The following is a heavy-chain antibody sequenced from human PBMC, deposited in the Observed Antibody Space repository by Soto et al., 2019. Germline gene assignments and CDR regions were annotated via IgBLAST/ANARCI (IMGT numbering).Heavy chain of an antibody. D-gene: IGHD1-1*01. V-gene: IGHV3-21*01. Sequence: PGGSLRLSCAASGFHFSSYTMNWVRQAPGKGLEWVSSISSSGDYIYYADSVKGRFTISRDNAKNSLYLQMSSLRAGDTAMFYCARGDAYNSFAYWGQGALVTVSS. CDR2: ISSSGDYI. J-gene: IGHJ4*02. CDR1: GFHFSSYT. CDR3: ARGDAYNSFAY.